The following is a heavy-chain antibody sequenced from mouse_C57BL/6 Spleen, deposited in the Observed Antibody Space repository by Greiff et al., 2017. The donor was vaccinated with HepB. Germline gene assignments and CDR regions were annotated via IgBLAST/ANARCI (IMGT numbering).Heavy chain of an antibody. CDR3: AREKGNTDVGWYFDV. V-gene: IGHV1-52*01. Sequence: VQLQQPGAELVRPGSSVKLSCKASGCTFTSYWMHWVKQRPIQGLEWIGNIDPSDSETHYNQKFKDKATLTVDKSSSTAYMQLSSLTSEDSAVYYCAREKGNTDVGWYFDVWGTGTTVTVSS. D-gene: IGHD1-1*01. CDR2: IDPSDSET. J-gene: IGHJ1*03. CDR1: GCTFTSYW.